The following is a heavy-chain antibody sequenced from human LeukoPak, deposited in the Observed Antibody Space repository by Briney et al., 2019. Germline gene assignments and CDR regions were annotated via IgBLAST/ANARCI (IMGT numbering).Heavy chain of an antibody. J-gene: IGHJ4*02. CDR1: GFSFDSYA. Sequence: GGSLTLSCAHSGFSFDSYALHWVRLAPGTGLEWMALISDDGRNQYYADSVKGRFTISRDNSKNTLYLQLNSLRTEDTAVYYCARDDGGNSGTFVDYWGQGTLVTVSS. D-gene: IGHD1-26*01. V-gene: IGHV3-30*04. CDR2: ISDDGRNQ. CDR3: ARDDGGNSGTFVDY.